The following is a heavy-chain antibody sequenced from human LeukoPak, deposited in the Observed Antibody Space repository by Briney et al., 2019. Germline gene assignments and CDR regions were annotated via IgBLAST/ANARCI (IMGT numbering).Heavy chain of an antibody. CDR1: GFTFSSYG. CDR3: ARDPAIVVVPAAILRLGYFDY. Sequence: GGSLRLSCAASGFTFSSYGMHWVRQAPGKGLEWVSSISSSENYIYYADSVRGRFTISRDNAKNSLYLQMNSLRAEDTAVYYCARDPAIVVVPAAILRLGYFDYWGQGTLVTVSS. CDR2: ISSSENYI. D-gene: IGHD2-2*01. V-gene: IGHV3-21*01. J-gene: IGHJ4*02.